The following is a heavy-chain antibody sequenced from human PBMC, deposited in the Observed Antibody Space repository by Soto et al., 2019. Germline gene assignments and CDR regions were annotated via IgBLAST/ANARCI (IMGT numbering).Heavy chain of an antibody. V-gene: IGHV4-59*01. CDR3: ARGYLLTGYSPALNGWFDP. CDR1: GGSISSYY. D-gene: IGHD3-9*01. Sequence: ASETLSLTCTVSGGSISSYYWSWIRQPPGKGLEWIGYIYYSGSTNYNPSLKSRVTISVDTSKNQFSLKLSSVTAADTAVYYCARGYLLTGYSPALNGWFDPWGQGTLVTVSS. J-gene: IGHJ5*02. CDR2: IYYSGST.